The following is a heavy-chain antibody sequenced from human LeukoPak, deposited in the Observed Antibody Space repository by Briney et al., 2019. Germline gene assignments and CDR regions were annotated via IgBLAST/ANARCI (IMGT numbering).Heavy chain of an antibody. CDR1: GFTLSNYW. D-gene: IGHD6-19*01. CDR3: ARDSSGCPYY. Sequence: GGSLRLSCEASGFTLSNYWMYWVRQAPGKGLVWVSRITSDGSSNYADSAKGRFTISRDSAKNTLYLQMNSLRAEDTAVYYCARDSSGCPYYWGQGTLVTVSS. CDR2: ITSDGSS. J-gene: IGHJ4*02. V-gene: IGHV3-74*01.